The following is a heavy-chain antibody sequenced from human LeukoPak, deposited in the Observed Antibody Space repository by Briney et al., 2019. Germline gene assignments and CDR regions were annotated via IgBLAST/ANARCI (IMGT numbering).Heavy chain of an antibody. V-gene: IGHV4-61*08. CDR3: ARVISGYSSSSAWFDP. CDR1: SGSISTGDYY. J-gene: IGHJ5*02. CDR2: IYYSGST. Sequence: SETLSLTCTVSSGSISTGDYYWSWVRQPPGKGLEWVGYIYYSGSTNYNPSLKSRVTISVDTSKNQFSLKLSSVTAADTAVYYCARVISGYSSSSAWFDPWGQGTLVTVFS. D-gene: IGHD6-6*01.